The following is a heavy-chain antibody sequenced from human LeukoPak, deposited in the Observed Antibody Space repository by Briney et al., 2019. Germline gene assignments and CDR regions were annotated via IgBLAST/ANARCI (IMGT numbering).Heavy chain of an antibody. J-gene: IGHJ4*02. V-gene: IGHV3-30*12. CDR3: TRDLGHCTGGTCFPSGPADY. CDR1: GFTFSGYG. Sequence: PGGSLRLSCAGSGFTFSGYGMHWVRQAPGKGLEWVTGIAYDGSRKHYAASVKGRFVISRDNAKNTLFLQMSSLRADDTGVYYCTRDLGHCTGGTCFPSGPADYWGQGTLVTVSS. D-gene: IGHD2-15*01. CDR2: IAYDGSRK.